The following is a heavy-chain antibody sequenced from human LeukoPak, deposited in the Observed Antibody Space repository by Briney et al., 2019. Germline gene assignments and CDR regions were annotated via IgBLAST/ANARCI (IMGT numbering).Heavy chain of an antibody. D-gene: IGHD5-24*01. CDR2: ISWDGGST. J-gene: IGHJ4*02. Sequence: GGSLRLSCAASGFTFDDYAMHWVRQAPGKGLEWVSLISWDGGSTYYADSVKGRFTISRDNSKNSLYLQMNSLRAEETAVYYCARGRRDGYNSADYWGQGTLVTVSS. CDR1: GFTFDDYA. V-gene: IGHV3-43D*03. CDR3: ARGRRDGYNSADY.